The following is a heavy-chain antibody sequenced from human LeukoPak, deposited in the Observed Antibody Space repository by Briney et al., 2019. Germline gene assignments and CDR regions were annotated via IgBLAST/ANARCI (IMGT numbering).Heavy chain of an antibody. D-gene: IGHD7-27*01. CDR3: ARGDTGDFAWFDP. Sequence: SETLSLTCAVSGGSISSSNWWSWVRQPPGKGLEWIGYIYYSGSTYYNPSLKSRVTISVDTSKNQFSLKLSSVTAADTAVYYCARGDTGDFAWFDPWGQGTLVTVSS. J-gene: IGHJ5*02. V-gene: IGHV4-4*02. CDR1: GGSISSSNW. CDR2: IYYSGST.